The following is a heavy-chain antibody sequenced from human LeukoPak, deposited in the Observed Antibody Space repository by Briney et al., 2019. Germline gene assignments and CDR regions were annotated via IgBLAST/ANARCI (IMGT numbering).Heavy chain of an antibody. CDR2: IYYSGST. CDR3: ASGRLSSSWPPLYYFDY. CDR1: GGSISSSSYY. J-gene: IGHJ4*02. Sequence: SETLSLTCAVSGGSISSSSYYWGWIRQPPGKGLEWLGSIYYSGSTYYNPSLKSRVTISVDTSKNQFSLKLSSVTAADTAVYYCASGRLSSSWPPLYYFDYWGQGTLVTVSS. V-gene: IGHV4-39*07. D-gene: IGHD6-13*01.